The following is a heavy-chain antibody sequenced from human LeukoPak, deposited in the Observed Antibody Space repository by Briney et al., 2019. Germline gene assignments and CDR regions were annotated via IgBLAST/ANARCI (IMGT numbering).Heavy chain of an antibody. Sequence: SETLSLTCTVSGGSISSSSYYWGWIRQPPGKGLEWIGSFYYSGSTYYNPSLKSRVTMSVDTSKNQFPLKLSSVTAADTAVYYCSAYYYDTSAAYYFDYWGQGTLVTVSS. CDR1: GGSISSSSYY. CDR2: FYYSGST. V-gene: IGHV4-39*01. J-gene: IGHJ4*02. CDR3: SAYYYDTSAAYYFDY. D-gene: IGHD3-22*01.